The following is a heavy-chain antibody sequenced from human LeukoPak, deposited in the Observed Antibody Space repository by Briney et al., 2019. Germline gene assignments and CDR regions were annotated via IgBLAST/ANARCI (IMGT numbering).Heavy chain of an antibody. J-gene: IGHJ4*02. D-gene: IGHD6-13*01. Sequence: GRSLRLSCAASGLTFSDYSMTWVRQAPGKWLFWVSGISAGGGSTYYADSVKGRFTISRDNSRNTLYLQMNSLRAEDTAVYYCAKDAAGPEYWGQGTLVTVSS. CDR3: AKDAAGPEY. CDR2: ISAGGGST. V-gene: IGHV3-23*01. CDR1: GLTFSDYS.